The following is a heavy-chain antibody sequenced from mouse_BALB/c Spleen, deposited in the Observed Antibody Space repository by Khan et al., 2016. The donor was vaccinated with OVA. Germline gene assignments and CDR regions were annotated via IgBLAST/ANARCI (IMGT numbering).Heavy chain of an antibody. CDR2: VSTGGGHT. V-gene: IGHV5-6*01. Sequence: EVELVESGGDLVKPGGSLKLSCAASGFTFSTYGMSWVRQTPDKRLEWVATVSTGGGHTYYPDSVKGRFTISRDNAKNTLYLQMSSLKSEDTAMFYCARLAYYYDSEGFAYWGQGTLVTVSA. CDR1: GFTFSTYG. J-gene: IGHJ3*01. CDR3: ARLAYYYDSEGFAY. D-gene: IGHD1-1*01.